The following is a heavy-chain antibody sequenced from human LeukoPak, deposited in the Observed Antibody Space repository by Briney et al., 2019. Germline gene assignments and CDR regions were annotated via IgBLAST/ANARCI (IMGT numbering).Heavy chain of an antibody. CDR2: ITGSGGST. Sequence: GGSLRLSCAASGFTFSSYSMSWVRQAPGKGLEWVSGITGSGGSTHYADSAKGRFTISRDNSKNTLYLQMNSLRAEDTAVYYCAKWDFATVVRGVTFFDYWGQGTLVTVPS. CDR3: AKWDFATVVRGVTFFDY. J-gene: IGHJ4*02. CDR1: GFTFSSYS. D-gene: IGHD3-10*01. V-gene: IGHV3-23*01.